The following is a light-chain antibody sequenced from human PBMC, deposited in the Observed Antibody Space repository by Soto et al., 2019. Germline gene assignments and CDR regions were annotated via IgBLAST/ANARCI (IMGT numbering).Light chain of an antibody. CDR1: NGHSTYA. V-gene: IGLV4-69*01. CDR2: LNSDGSH. Sequence: QAVVTQSPSASASLGASVKLTCTLSNGHSTYAIAWHQQQPEKGPRYLMKLNSDGSHSKGDEIPDRFSGSSSGAERYLTISTLQSEDEADYYCQTWGTGIRVFGGGTKLTVL. CDR3: QTWGTGIRV. J-gene: IGLJ3*02.